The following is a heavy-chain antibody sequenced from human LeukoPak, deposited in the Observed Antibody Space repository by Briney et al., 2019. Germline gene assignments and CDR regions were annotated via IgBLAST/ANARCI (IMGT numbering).Heavy chain of an antibody. CDR1: GYTFTGSGWY. J-gene: IGHJ4*02. CDR3: ASLQRGITMVRGVSSIHDY. D-gene: IGHD3-10*01. V-gene: IGHV1-2*02. CDR2: IHPNSGGT. Sequence: ASVKVSCKASGYTFTGSGWYLYWLRQAPGQGLECVGWIHPNSGGTNYAQRFQGRVTMTRDTSISTAYMELSRLRSDDTAVYYCASLQRGITMVRGVSSIHDYWGQGTLDTVSS.